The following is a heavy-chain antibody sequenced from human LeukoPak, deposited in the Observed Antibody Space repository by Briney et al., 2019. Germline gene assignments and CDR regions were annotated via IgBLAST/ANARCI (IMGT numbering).Heavy chain of an antibody. V-gene: IGHV4-39*01. CDR2: IYYSGST. CDR1: GGSISISNFY. CDR3: MSGGSRRALIHY. Sequence: SSETLSLTCTVSGGSISISNFYWGWIRQPPGKGLEWIGTIYYSGSTDYNPSLKSRVTRSVDTSKNQFSLRLSSVTAADTAVYYCMSGGSRRALIHYWGQGILVTVSS. D-gene: IGHD3-10*01. J-gene: IGHJ4*02.